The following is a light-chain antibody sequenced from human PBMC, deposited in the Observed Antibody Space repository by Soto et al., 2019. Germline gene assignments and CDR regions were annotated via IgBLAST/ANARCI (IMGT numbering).Light chain of an antibody. Sequence: QSALTQPASVSGSPGQSITISCTGTSSDVGIYNYVSWYQQHPGKAPKLMIYDVTDRPSGVSNRFSGSKSGNTASLTISGLQAEDEADYYCNSYTGSNTVIFGGGTKLTVL. V-gene: IGLV2-14*01. CDR1: SSDVGIYNY. J-gene: IGLJ2*01. CDR2: DVT. CDR3: NSYTGSNTVI.